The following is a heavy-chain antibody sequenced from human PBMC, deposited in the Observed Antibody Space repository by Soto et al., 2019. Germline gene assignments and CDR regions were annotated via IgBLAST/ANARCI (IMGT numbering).Heavy chain of an antibody. Sequence: GGSLRLSCAASGFTFSSYAMSWVRQAPGKGLEWVSAISGSGGSTYYTDSVKGRFTISRDNSKNTLYLQMNSLRAEDTAVYYCAKDLEYYDFWSGTSQLYYYYGMDVWGQGTTVTVSS. V-gene: IGHV3-23*01. CDR1: GFTFSSYA. CDR3: AKDLEYYDFWSGTSQLYYYYGMDV. CDR2: ISGSGGST. D-gene: IGHD3-3*01. J-gene: IGHJ6*02.